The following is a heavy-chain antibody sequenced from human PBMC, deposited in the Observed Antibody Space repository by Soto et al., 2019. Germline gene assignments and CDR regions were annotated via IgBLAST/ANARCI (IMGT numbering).Heavy chain of an antibody. D-gene: IGHD3-22*01. Sequence: QVQLVQSGAEVKKPGASVKVSCKASGYTFISYGISWVRQAPGQGLEWMGWISGYNGNTNYAQKFQGRVTMTTDTSTSKAYMELRSLRSDDTAVYYCARTTYYYDSSGYRGNFDYWGQGTLVTVSS. CDR1: GYTFISYG. V-gene: IGHV1-18*01. J-gene: IGHJ4*02. CDR3: ARTTYYYDSSGYRGNFDY. CDR2: ISGYNGNT.